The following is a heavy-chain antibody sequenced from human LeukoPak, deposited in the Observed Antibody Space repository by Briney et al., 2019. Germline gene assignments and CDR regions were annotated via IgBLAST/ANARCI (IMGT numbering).Heavy chain of an antibody. CDR2: INAGNGNT. V-gene: IGHV1-3*01. Sequence: GASVTVSCKASGYSFTNYAMHWVRQAPGQRLEWMGWINAGNGNTKYSQKFQGRVTITRDTSASTAYMELSSLRSEDTAVYYCARDPSYCSSTSCYVHGPFDYWDQGTLVTVSS. J-gene: IGHJ4*02. CDR1: GYSFTNYA. D-gene: IGHD2-2*01. CDR3: ARDPSYCSSTSCYVHGPFDY.